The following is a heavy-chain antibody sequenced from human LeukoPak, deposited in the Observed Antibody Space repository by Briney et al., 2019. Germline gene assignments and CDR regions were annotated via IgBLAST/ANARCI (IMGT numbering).Heavy chain of an antibody. D-gene: IGHD3-22*01. V-gene: IGHV4-59*01. CDR1: GGSISSYY. Sequence: SETLSLTCTVSGGSISSYYWSWIRQPPGKGLEWIGYIYYSGSTNYNPSLKSRVTISVDTSKNQFSLKLSSVAAADTAVYYCAGGYYDSSGRIDYWGQGTLVTVSS. CDR3: AGGYYDSSGRIDY. J-gene: IGHJ4*02. CDR2: IYYSGST.